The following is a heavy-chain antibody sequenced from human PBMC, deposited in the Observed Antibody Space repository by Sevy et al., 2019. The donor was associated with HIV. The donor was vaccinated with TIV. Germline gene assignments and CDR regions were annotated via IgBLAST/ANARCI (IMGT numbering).Heavy chain of an antibody. V-gene: IGHV3-30*02. CDR3: AKDLAGPGRRYFDY. J-gene: IGHJ4*02. CDR2: IVYDGSDI. Sequence: GGSLRLSCAASGFIFSNFGMHWVRQVPGKGLEWVTCIVYDGSDIYYAASVKGRFTISRDDSKNTLYLQMDSLRAEDTAISYCAKDLAGPGRRYFDYWGQGTLVTVSS. D-gene: IGHD6-13*01. CDR1: GFIFSNFG.